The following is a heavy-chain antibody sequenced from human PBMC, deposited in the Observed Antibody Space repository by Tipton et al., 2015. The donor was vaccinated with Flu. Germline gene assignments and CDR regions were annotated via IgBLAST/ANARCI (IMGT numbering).Heavy chain of an antibody. D-gene: IGHD3-9*01. CDR1: GGSIRSGGYY. Sequence: TLSLTCTVSGGSIRSGGYYWTWIRQHPGKGLEWIGYIYYTGSTYYNPSLKSRVTISVDTSKNQFSLKLRSVTAADTAVYYCARESQKGHYDILTGYYLAYFDYWGQGTLVTVSS. CDR2: IYYTGST. J-gene: IGHJ4*02. V-gene: IGHV4-31*03. CDR3: ARESQKGHYDILTGYYLAYFDY.